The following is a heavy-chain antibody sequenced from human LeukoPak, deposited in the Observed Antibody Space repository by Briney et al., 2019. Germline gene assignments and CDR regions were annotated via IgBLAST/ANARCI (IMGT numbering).Heavy chain of an antibody. CDR2: IYQSVTT. D-gene: IGHD3/OR15-3a*01. CDR3: ARGSNYYYSMDV. Sequence: SETLSLTCAVSGYSISNGYYWGWIRQPPGKGLEWIGSIYQSVTTYYSPSLKSRVAISTDTPKNQYSLKLTFVTAADTAVYYCARGSNYYYSMDVWGKGTTVTVSS. J-gene: IGHJ6*04. CDR1: GYSISNGYY. V-gene: IGHV4-38-2*01.